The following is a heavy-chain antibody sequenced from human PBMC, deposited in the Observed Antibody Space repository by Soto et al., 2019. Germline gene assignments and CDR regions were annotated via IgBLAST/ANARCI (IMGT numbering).Heavy chain of an antibody. V-gene: IGHV3-73*01. J-gene: IGHJ4*02. Sequence: GGSLRLSCAASGLTFSGSDMHWVRQASGKGLEWVGRIRDKANNYATASAASVQGRFTISRDDSKNTAYLQMNSLKTEDTAVYFCTTSNYNWNDVFSCWGQGTLVTVSS. CDR2: IRDKANNYAT. D-gene: IGHD1-1*01. CDR3: TTSNYNWNDVFSC. CDR1: GLTFSGSD.